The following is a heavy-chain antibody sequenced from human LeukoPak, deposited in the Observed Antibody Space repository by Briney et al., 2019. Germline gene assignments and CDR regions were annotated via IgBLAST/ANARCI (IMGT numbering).Heavy chain of an antibody. CDR3: AREWELLESVAFDI. D-gene: IGHD1-26*01. CDR1: GGSISSGGYY. Sequence: TSETLSLTCTVSGGSISSGGYYWSWIRQPPGKGLEWIGYIYHSGSTYYNPSLKSRVTILVDRSKNQFSLKLSSVTAADTAVYYCAREWELLESVAFDIWGQGTMVTVSS. V-gene: IGHV4-30-2*01. CDR2: IYHSGST. J-gene: IGHJ3*02.